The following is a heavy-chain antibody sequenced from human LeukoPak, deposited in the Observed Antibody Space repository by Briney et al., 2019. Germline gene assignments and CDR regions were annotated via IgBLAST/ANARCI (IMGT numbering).Heavy chain of an antibody. V-gene: IGHV3-20*04. Sequence: WGSLRLSCAASGFTFADYGMSWVRQAPGKGLEWVSGINWNGGSTAYADSVKGRFNISRDNAKNSLYLQMKSLRAEDTALYYCTFQGVSNVKYTSSSGDYWGQGTLVTVSS. D-gene: IGHD6-6*01. J-gene: IGHJ4*02. CDR2: INWNGGST. CDR3: TFQGVSNVKYTSSSGDY. CDR1: GFTFADYG.